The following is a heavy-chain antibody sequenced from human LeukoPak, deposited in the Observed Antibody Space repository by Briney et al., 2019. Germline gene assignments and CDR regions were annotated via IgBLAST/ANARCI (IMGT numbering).Heavy chain of an antibody. CDR3: AKDAGYCSSTSCWQDY. CDR1: GFTFDDYA. Sequence: GRSLRLSCAASGFTFDDYAMHWVRQAPGKGLEWVSGISWNSGSIGYADSVKGRFTISRDNAKNSLYLQMNSLRAEDTAVYYCAKDAGYCSSTSCWQDYWGQGTLVTVSS. D-gene: IGHD2-2*01. CDR2: ISWNSGSI. V-gene: IGHV3-9*01. J-gene: IGHJ4*02.